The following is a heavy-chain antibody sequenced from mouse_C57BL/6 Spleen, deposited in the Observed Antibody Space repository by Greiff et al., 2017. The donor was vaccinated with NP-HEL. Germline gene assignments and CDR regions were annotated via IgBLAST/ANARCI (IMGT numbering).Heavy chain of an antibody. J-gene: IGHJ3*01. V-gene: IGHV1-82*01. CDR2: IYPGDGDT. CDR1: GYAFSSSW. CDR3: AREGIYYGSSYTSFAY. Sequence: QVQLQQSGPELVKPGASVKISCKASGYAFSSSWMNWVKQRPGKGLEWIGRIYPGDGDTNYNGKFKGKATLTADKSSSTAYMQLSSLTSEDSAVYFCAREGIYYGSSYTSFAYWGQGTLVTVSA. D-gene: IGHD1-1*01.